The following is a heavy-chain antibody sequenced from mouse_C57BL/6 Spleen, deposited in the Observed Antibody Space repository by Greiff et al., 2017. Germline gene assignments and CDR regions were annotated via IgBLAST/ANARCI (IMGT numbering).Heavy chain of an antibody. J-gene: IGHJ3*01. CDR1: GFTFSDYG. CDR3: ARDDYDGGTPFAY. Sequence: EVKLVESGGGLVKPGGSLKLSCAASGFTFSDYGMHWVRQAPEKGLEWVAYISSGSSTIYYADTVKGRFTISRDNAKNTLFLQMTSLRSEDTAMYYCARDDYDGGTPFAYWGQGTLVTVSA. D-gene: IGHD2-4*01. V-gene: IGHV5-17*01. CDR2: ISSGSSTI.